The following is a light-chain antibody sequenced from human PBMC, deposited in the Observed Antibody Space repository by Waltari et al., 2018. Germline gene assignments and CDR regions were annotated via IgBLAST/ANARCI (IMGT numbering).Light chain of an antibody. CDR2: DVS. J-gene: IGLJ3*02. V-gene: IGLV2-14*03. Sequence: QSALTQPASVSGSPGQSIIISCTGTSGDIGGYAYVSWYQQHPGKAPKLLIYDVSNRPSGVSDRFSGTNSGNPASLTISGLQVEDEADYYCCSYTNILTWVFGGGTKLTVL. CDR3: CSYTNILTWV. CDR1: SGDIGGYAY.